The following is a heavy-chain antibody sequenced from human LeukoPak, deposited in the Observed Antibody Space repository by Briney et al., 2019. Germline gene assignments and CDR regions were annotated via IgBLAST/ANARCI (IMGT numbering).Heavy chain of an antibody. J-gene: IGHJ3*02. Sequence: SGGSLRLSCAASGFTFSSYWMHWVRQAPGKGLVWVSRINSDGSGTSYADSVKGRFTISRDNAKNTLYLQMNSLRVEDTAVYYCARGGSPPEALGDAFDIWGQGTMVTVSS. V-gene: IGHV3-74*01. CDR3: ARGGSPPEALGDAFDI. CDR1: GFTFSSYW. CDR2: INSDGSGT. D-gene: IGHD1-26*01.